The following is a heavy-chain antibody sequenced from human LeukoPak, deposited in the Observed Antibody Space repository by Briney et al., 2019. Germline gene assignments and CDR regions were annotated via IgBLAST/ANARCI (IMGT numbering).Heavy chain of an antibody. D-gene: IGHD3-10*01. CDR2: IYYSGST. CDR3: ARDTRIRGVDY. J-gene: IGHJ4*02. Sequence: SETLSLTCTVSGGSISSYYWSWIRQPPGKGLEWIGYIYYSGSTNYNPSLKSRVTISVDTSKNQFSLKLSSVTAADTAVYYCARDTRIRGVDYWGQGTLVIVSS. CDR1: GGSISSYY. V-gene: IGHV4-59*12.